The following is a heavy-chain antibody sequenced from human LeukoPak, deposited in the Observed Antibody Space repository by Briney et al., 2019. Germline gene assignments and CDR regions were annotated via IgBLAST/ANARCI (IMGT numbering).Heavy chain of an antibody. CDR1: GGTFSNYA. D-gene: IGHD2-15*01. CDR2: ISAYNGNT. J-gene: IGHJ6*03. Sequence: ASVKVSCKTSGGTFSNYAISWVRQAPGQGLEWMGWISAYNGNTNYAQNLQGRVTMTTDTSTSTAYMELSSLRSEDTAVYYCARVRFTYSVGMDVWGKGTTVTISS. CDR3: ARVRFTYSVGMDV. V-gene: IGHV1-18*01.